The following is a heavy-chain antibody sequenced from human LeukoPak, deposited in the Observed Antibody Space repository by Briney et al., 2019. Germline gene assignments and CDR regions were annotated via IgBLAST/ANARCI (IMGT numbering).Heavy chain of an antibody. CDR2: IDPSDSYT. Sequence: GESLRISCKGSGYSFTSYWISWVRQMPGKGLEWIGRIDPSDSYTNYSPSFQGHVTISADKSISTAYLQWSSLKASDTAMYYCARHLRVNYYGSGSHAPPNSWGQGTLVTVSS. V-gene: IGHV5-10-1*01. CDR1: GYSFTSYW. J-gene: IGHJ4*02. D-gene: IGHD3-10*01. CDR3: ARHLRVNYYGSGSHAPPNS.